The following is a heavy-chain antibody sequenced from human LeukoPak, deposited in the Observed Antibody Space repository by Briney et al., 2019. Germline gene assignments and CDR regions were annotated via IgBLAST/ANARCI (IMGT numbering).Heavy chain of an antibody. V-gene: IGHV3-48*03. CDR2: ISSSGSTI. J-gene: IGHJ4*02. CDR1: GFTFSSYE. Sequence: GGSLRLSCAASGFTFSSYEMNWVRQAPGKGLEWVSYISSSGSTIYYADSVKGRFTISRDNAKNSLYLQMNSLRAEDTAVYYCARTNYDSSGYYSDYWGQGTLVTVSS. CDR3: ARTNYDSSGYYSDY. D-gene: IGHD3-22*01.